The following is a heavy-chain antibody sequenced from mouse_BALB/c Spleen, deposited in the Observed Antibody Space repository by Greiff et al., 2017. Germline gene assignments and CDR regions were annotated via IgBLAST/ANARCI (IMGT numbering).Heavy chain of an antibody. Sequence: VHLVESGPGLVAPSQSLSITCTVSGFSLTSYGVHWVRQPPGKGLEWLGVIWAGGSTNYNSALMSRLSISKDNSKSQVFLKMNSLQTDDTAMYYCARIYYDYLAWFAYWGQGTLVTVSA. V-gene: IGHV2-9*02. D-gene: IGHD2-4*01. CDR1: GFSLTSYG. CDR3: ARIYYDYLAWFAY. CDR2: IWAGGST. J-gene: IGHJ3*01.